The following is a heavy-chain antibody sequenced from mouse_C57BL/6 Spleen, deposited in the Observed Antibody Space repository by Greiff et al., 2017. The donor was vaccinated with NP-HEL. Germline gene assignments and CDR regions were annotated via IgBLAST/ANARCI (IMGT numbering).Heavy chain of an antibody. CDR3: AREGGITPYYAMDY. J-gene: IGHJ4*01. D-gene: IGHD2-4*01. V-gene: IGHV1-52*01. Sequence: QVQLQQPGAELVRPGSSVKLSCKASGYTFTSYWMHWVKQRPIQGLEWIGNIDPSDSETHYNQKFKDKATLTVDKSSSTAYMQLSSLTSEDSAVYYCAREGGITPYYAMDYWGQGTSVTVSS. CDR1: GYTFTSYW. CDR2: IDPSDSET.